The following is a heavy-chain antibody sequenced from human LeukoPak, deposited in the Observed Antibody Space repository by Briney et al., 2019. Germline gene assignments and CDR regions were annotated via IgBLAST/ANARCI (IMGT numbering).Heavy chain of an antibody. J-gene: IGHJ5*02. CDR3: ARDRVPASWFDP. V-gene: IGHV1-18*01. CDR1: GYTFTSYS. Sequence: ASVKVSCKASGYTFTSYSINWVRQAPGQGLEWMGWISAYNGNTNYAQKLQGRVTMTTDTSTSTAYMELRSLRSDDTAVYYCARDRVPASWFDPWGQGTLVTVSS. D-gene: IGHD1-1*01. CDR2: ISAYNGNT.